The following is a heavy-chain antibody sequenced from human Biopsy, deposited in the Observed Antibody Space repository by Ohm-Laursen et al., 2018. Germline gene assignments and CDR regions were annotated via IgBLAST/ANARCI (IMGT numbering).Heavy chain of an antibody. J-gene: IGHJ4*02. D-gene: IGHD1-26*01. CDR3: ARDVVGRGASFFDF. CDR2: ISVYNGNI. Sequence: ASVKVSCKSSGYTFGNYGISWVRQAPGQGLERMGWISVYNGNIDYPHKFQGRVTMTTDTSTSTAYMELRSLTSDDTAIYYCARDVVGRGASFFDFWGQGTSVTVSS. CDR1: GYTFGNYG. V-gene: IGHV1-18*01.